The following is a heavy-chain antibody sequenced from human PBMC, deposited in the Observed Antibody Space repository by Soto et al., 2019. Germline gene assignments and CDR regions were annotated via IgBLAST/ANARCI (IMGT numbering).Heavy chain of an antibody. J-gene: IGHJ4*02. CDR2: IRRIAYGGTT. D-gene: IGHD2-21*01. CDR1: GFNFAPYT. Sequence: PGGSPRLSCSASGFNFAPYTMSWVRLTPGKGLEWVGFIRRIAYGGTTDYAASVKGRFTISRDDSRKIVYLQMSRLKIEDTAVYYCSRSLAIYFDSCGQGPLVTVS. V-gene: IGHV3-49*04. CDR3: SRSLAIYFDS.